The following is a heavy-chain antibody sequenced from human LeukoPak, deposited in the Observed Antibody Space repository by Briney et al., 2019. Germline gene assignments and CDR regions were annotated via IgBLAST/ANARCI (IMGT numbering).Heavy chain of an antibody. CDR3: ARGHNTDWWSF. CDR2: FYYSGST. J-gene: IGHJ4*02. D-gene: IGHD2-8*02. CDR1: GGSISSYY. V-gene: IGHV4-59*01. Sequence: SETLSLICTVSGGSISSYYWSWIRQPPGKGLEWIGYFYYSGSTNYNPSLKSRVTVSVDTSKSQFSLKLSSVTAADTAVYYCARGHNTDWWSFRGQGTLVTVSS.